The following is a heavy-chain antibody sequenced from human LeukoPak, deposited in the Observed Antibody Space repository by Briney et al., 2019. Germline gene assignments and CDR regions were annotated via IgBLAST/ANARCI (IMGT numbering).Heavy chain of an antibody. CDR3: ARRSRYSGSYSMVKTNYYFDY. V-gene: IGHV4-39*01. J-gene: IGHJ4*02. CDR2: IYYSGNT. Sequence: PSETLSLTCTVSGDSISSSNSYWGWIRQPPGKGLEWIGSIYYSGNTYYNASLKSRVTISVDTSKHQFSLKLSSVTAADTAVYYCARRSRYSGSYSMVKTNYYFDYWGQGTLVTVSS. D-gene: IGHD1-26*01. CDR1: GDSISSSNSY.